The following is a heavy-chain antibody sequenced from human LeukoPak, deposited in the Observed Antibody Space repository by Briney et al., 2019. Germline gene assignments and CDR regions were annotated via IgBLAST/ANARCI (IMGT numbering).Heavy chain of an antibody. CDR1: GGSISSSSYY. J-gene: IGHJ4*02. CDR2: IYYSGNT. D-gene: IGHD3-16*02. Sequence: SETLSLTCTVSGGSISSSSYYWGWIRQPPGKGLGWIGSIYYSGNTYYNPSLKSRVTISVDTSKNLFSLKLSSVTAADTAVYYCARQYYDYVWGSYRDLYYFDYWGQGTLVTVSS. V-gene: IGHV4-39*01. CDR3: ARQYYDYVWGSYRDLYYFDY.